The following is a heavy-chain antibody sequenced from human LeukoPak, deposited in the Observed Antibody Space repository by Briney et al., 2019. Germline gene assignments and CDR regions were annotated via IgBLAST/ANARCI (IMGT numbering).Heavy chain of an antibody. V-gene: IGHV4-59*01. D-gene: IGHD2-15*01. CDR1: GGSISSYY. CDR3: ARVKRYCSGGSCYGGFDP. J-gene: IGHJ5*02. Sequence: SETLSLTCTVSGGSISSYYCTWIRQPPGKGLEWVGHINYSGSTNYNPSLKSRVTISLDTSKNQFSLKLSSVTAADTAVYYCARVKRYCSGGSCYGGFDPWGQGTLVTVSS. CDR2: INYSGST.